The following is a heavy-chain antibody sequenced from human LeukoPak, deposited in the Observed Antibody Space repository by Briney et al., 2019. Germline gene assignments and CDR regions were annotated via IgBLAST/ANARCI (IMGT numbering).Heavy chain of an antibody. Sequence: SETLSLTCSVSGDSMNNYYWSWIRQPPGKGLEYIGYVYYSGHTNYNPSLKRRVTISVDRSKSQFSLRLTPVTTADTAVYYCVRDDSGWYFFDYWGQGTLVTVS. J-gene: IGHJ4*02. CDR3: VRDDSGWYFFDY. D-gene: IGHD6-19*01. CDR1: GDSMNNYY. V-gene: IGHV4-59*01. CDR2: VYYSGHT.